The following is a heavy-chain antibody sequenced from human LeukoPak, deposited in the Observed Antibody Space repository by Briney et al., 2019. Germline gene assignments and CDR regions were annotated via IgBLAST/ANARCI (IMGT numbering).Heavy chain of an antibody. D-gene: IGHD6-19*01. J-gene: IGHJ4*02. CDR1: GFTFSSYW. V-gene: IGHV3-7*03. Sequence: GGSLRLSCAASGFTFSSYWMSWVRQAPGKGLDWVANIKQDGSEKYYVDSVKGRFTISRDNAKNSLYLQMNSLRAEDTAVYYCEREVAVAATKDYWGQGTLVTVSS. CDR2: IKQDGSEK. CDR3: EREVAVAATKDY.